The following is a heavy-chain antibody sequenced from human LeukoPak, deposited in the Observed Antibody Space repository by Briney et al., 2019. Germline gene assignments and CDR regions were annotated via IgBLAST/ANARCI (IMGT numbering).Heavy chain of an antibody. V-gene: IGHV1-3*01. D-gene: IGHD2-2*01. Sequence: GASVKVSCKASGYTFTSYAMHWVRQAPGQRLEWMGWINAGNGNTKYSQKFQGRVTITRDTSASTAYMELSSLRSEDTAVYYCARDRWGYCSSTSCGWFDPWGQGTLVTVSS. CDR1: GYTFTSYA. CDR3: ARDRWGYCSSTSCGWFDP. CDR2: INAGNGNT. J-gene: IGHJ5*02.